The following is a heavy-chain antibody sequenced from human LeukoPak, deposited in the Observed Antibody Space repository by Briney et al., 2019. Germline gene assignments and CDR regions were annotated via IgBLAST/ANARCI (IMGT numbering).Heavy chain of an antibody. Sequence: PSETLSLTCTVSGDSISSSSYYWGWIRQPPGKGLEWIGTIFYSGSTYYNPSLKSRVTISVDTSKNQFSLKLSSVTAADTAVYYCARRPQCSNTRCFGWFDAWGQGTLVSVSS. V-gene: IGHV4-39*01. CDR3: ARRPQCSNTRCFGWFDA. CDR1: GDSISSSSYY. D-gene: IGHD2-2*01. CDR2: IFYSGST. J-gene: IGHJ5*02.